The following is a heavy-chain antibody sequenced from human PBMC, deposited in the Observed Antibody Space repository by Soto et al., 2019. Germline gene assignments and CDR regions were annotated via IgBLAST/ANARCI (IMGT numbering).Heavy chain of an antibody. Sequence: EVQLVESGGGLVQPGRSLRLSCAASGFTFDDSVIHWVRQAPGKGLEWVSGISWNSGSMGYGGSVKGRFTISRDNAKNSLYVQLNSLRDEDTAVYFCARDGRARSAYSSDYYYFSGMDVWGQGTTVTVSS. CDR2: ISWNSGSM. V-gene: IGHV3-9*01. J-gene: IGHJ6*02. CDR1: GFTFDDSV. D-gene: IGHD3-3*01. CDR3: ARDGRARSAYSSDYYYFSGMDV.